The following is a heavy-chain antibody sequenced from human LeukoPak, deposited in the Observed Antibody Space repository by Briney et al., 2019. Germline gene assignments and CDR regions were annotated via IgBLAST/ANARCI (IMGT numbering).Heavy chain of an antibody. D-gene: IGHD6-13*01. CDR3: ARAYSSSWTPYYFDY. CDR1: GYTFTGYF. V-gene: IGHV1-2*02. J-gene: IGHJ4*02. CDR2: INPNSGGT. Sequence: VASVKVSCKASGYTFTGYFMHWVRQAPGQGLEWMGWINPNSGGTNYAQKFQGRVTMTRDTSISTAYMELSRLRSDDTAVYYCARAYSSSWTPYYFDYWGQGTLVTVSS.